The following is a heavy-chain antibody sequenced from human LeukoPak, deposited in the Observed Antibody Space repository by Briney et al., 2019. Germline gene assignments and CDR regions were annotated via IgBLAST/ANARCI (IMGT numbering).Heavy chain of an antibody. V-gene: IGHV4-59*12. J-gene: IGHJ4*02. Sequence: SETLSLTCTVSGDSIISYYWTWIRQPPGKGLEWIGYVYYSGTAIYTPSLKSRVTISVDTSKNQFSLKLSSVTAADTAVYYCARAGYSTTKIFDYWGQGALVTVSS. CDR2: VYYSGTA. CDR1: GDSIISYY. D-gene: IGHD5-12*01. CDR3: ARAGYSTTKIFDY.